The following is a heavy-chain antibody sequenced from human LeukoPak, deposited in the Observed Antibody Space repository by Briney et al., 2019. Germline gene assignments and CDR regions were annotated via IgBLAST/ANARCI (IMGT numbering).Heavy chain of an antibody. CDR3: ARVGLWFGELDY. CDR1: GGSFSGYY. Sequence: PSETLSLTCAVYGGSFSGYYWSWIRQPPGKGLEWIGEITHSGSTKYNPSLQSRVTISVDTSKNQFSLKLSSVTAADPAVYCCARVGLWFGELDYWGQGTLVTVSS. J-gene: IGHJ4*02. V-gene: IGHV4-34*01. CDR2: ITHSGST. D-gene: IGHD3-10*01.